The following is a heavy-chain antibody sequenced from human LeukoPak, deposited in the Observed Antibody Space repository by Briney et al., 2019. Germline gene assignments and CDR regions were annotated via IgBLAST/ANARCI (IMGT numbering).Heavy chain of an antibody. Sequence: GGSLRLSCAASGFTFSSYEMNWVRQAPGKGLEWVSYISSSGSTIYYADSVRARFTISRDNSKNTLSLQINSLRAEDTALYYCAKNYYMDVWGKGTTVTVSS. J-gene: IGHJ6*03. V-gene: IGHV3-48*03. CDR3: AKNYYMDV. CDR1: GFTFSSYE. CDR2: ISSSGSTI.